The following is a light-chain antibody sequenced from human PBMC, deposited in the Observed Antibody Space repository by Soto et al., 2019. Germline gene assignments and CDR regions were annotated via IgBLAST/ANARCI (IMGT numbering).Light chain of an antibody. V-gene: IGLV1-44*01. CDR1: SSNIGSRT. Sequence: QSVLTQPPSASGTPGQRATISCSGSSSNIGSRTVNWYQQLPGTVPKLLIYNSYQRPSGVPDRFSDSKSGTSASLAISGLQSEDEADYYCAAWDASLTGYVFGAGTKVTVL. CDR2: NSY. J-gene: IGLJ1*01. CDR3: AAWDASLTGYV.